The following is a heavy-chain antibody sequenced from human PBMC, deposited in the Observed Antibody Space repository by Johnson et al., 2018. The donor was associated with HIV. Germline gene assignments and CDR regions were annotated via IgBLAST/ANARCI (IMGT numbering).Heavy chain of an antibody. J-gene: IGHJ3*02. Sequence: VQLVEYGGGVVQPGRSLRLSCAASGFTVSSNYMSWVRQAPGKGLEWVSVIYSGGSTYYADSVKGRFTISRDNSKNTLYLQMNSLRAEDTAVYFCARDRRYYDSSGYYHDAFDIWGQGTMVTVSS. V-gene: IGHV3-66*01. CDR3: ARDRRYYDSSGYYHDAFDI. D-gene: IGHD3-22*01. CDR1: GFTVSSNY. CDR2: IYSGGST.